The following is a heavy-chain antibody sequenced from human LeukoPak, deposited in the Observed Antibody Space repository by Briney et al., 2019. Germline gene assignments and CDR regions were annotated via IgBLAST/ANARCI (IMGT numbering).Heavy chain of an antibody. CDR2: ISRSSSDI. Sequence: PGGSLRLSCAASGFNFSSYSMNWVRQAPGKGLEWVSCISRSSSDIYYADSVKGRFTISRDNAKNSLFLQMNSLRAEDTAVYYCAKNLYCGGGSCYPSALGMDVWGQGTTVTVSS. V-gene: IGHV3-21*04. CDR1: GFNFSSYS. J-gene: IGHJ6*02. CDR3: AKNLYCGGGSCYPSALGMDV. D-gene: IGHD2-15*01.